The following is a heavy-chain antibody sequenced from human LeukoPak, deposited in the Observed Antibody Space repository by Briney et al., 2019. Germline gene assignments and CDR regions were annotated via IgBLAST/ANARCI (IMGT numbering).Heavy chain of an antibody. V-gene: IGHV3-21*01. Sequence: GGSLRLSCAASGFTFSSYSMNWVRQAPGKGLEWVSSISSSSSYIYYADSVKGRFTISRDNAKNSLYLQMNSLRAEDTAVYYCARGNARLEWSPDYYYYGMDVWGQGTTVTVSS. CDR1: GFTFSSYS. D-gene: IGHD3-3*01. CDR2: ISSSSSYI. CDR3: ARGNARLEWSPDYYYYGMDV. J-gene: IGHJ6*02.